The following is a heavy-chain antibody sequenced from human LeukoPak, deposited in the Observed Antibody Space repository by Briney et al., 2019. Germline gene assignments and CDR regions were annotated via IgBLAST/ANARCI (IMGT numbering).Heavy chain of an antibody. CDR1: GYSISSGYY. V-gene: IGHV4-38-2*02. J-gene: IGHJ4*02. Sequence: SETLSLTCTVSGYSISSGYYWGWIRQPPGKGLGWIGSIYHSGSTYYTPSLKSRVTISVDTSKNQLSLKLSSVTAADTAVYYCARSKFSSSSSFDYWGQGTLVTVSS. D-gene: IGHD6-6*01. CDR3: ARSKFSSSSSFDY. CDR2: IYHSGST.